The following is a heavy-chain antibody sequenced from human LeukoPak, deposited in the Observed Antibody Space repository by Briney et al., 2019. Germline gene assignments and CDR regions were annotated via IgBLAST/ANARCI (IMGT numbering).Heavy chain of an antibody. Sequence: SETLSLTCTVSGGSISSYYWSCIRQPPGKGLEWIGYIYYSGSTNYNPSLKSRVTISVDTSKNQFSLKLSSVTAADTAVYYCARGVRGYSGYADYWGQGTLVTVSS. CDR3: ARGVRGYSGYADY. V-gene: IGHV4-59*08. CDR1: GGSISSYY. CDR2: IYYSGST. D-gene: IGHD5-12*01. J-gene: IGHJ4*02.